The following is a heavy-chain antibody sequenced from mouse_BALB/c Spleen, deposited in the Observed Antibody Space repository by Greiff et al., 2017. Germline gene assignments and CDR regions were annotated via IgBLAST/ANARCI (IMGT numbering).Heavy chain of an antibody. CDR3: ARSKYGNYWFAY. Sequence: EVKLVESGGGLVQPGGSWKLSCAASGFTFSSFGMHWVRQAPEKGLEWVAYISSGSSTIYYADTVKGRFTISRDNPKNTLFLQMTSLRSEDTAMYYCARSKYGNYWFAYWGQGTLVTVSA. J-gene: IGHJ3*01. CDR1: GFTFSSFG. CDR2: ISSGSSTI. D-gene: IGHD2-10*02. V-gene: IGHV5-17*02.